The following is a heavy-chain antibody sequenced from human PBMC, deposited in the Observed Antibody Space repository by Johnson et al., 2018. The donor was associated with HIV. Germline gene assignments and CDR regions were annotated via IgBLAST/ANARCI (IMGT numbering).Heavy chain of an antibody. CDR1: GFTFSSYG. V-gene: IGHV3-30*02. J-gene: IGHJ3*02. CDR3: AKDLPSGWDGGDAFDI. Sequence: QVLLVESGGGVVQPGGSLRLSCAVSGFTFSSYGMHWVRQAPGTGLEWVAFIQYDGSNKYYADSVKGRFTISRDNSKNTLYLQMNSLRPEDTAVYYCAKDLPSGWDGGDAFDIWGQGTMVIVSS. CDR2: IQYDGSNK. D-gene: IGHD6-19*01.